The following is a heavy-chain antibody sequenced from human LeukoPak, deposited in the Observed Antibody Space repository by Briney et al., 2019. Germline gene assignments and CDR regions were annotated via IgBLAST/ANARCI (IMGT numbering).Heavy chain of an antibody. CDR1: GYIFTNYW. Sequence: GESLKISCKGSGYIFTNYWIGWVRQMPGKGLEWMGIIYPGDSDTRYSPSFQGQVTISADKSISTAYLQWSSLKASDIAIYYCARRSSDAFDIWGQGKMVTVSS. J-gene: IGHJ3*02. V-gene: IGHV5-51*01. D-gene: IGHD3-10*01. CDR2: IYPGDSDT. CDR3: ARRSSDAFDI.